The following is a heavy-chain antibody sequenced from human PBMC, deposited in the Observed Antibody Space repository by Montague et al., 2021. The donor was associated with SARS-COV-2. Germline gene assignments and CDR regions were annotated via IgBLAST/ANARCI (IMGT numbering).Heavy chain of an antibody. CDR2: IFASGGT. D-gene: IGHD3-10*01. J-gene: IGHJ1*01. V-gene: IGHV4-4*07. CDR3: ARDGGFYGSGGFSL. Sequence: SETLSLTCTVSGGSIRSYSWSWIRQPAAKGLDWIGSIFASGGTIYCPSXXSRVSMSVDASKNQFSFILTSVTAADTGVYFCARDGGFYGSGGFSLWGQGTLVTVSS. CDR1: GGSIRSYS.